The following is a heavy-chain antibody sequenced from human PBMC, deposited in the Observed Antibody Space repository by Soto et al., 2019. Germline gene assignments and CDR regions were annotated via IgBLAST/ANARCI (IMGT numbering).Heavy chain of an antibody. CDR1: GFTFNRNG. CDR2: IWYDGSNE. Sequence: QEQLVESGGGVVQPGRSLRLSCAASGFTFNRNGMHWVRQAPGKGLEWVAVIWYDGSNEYYADSVKGRFTISRDNSKNTLYLQMNSLGVEDTAVYSCARGSMITLGGVLDYYGMDVWGQGTTVTVSS. V-gene: IGHV3-33*01. D-gene: IGHD3-16*01. J-gene: IGHJ6*02. CDR3: ARGSMITLGGVLDYYGMDV.